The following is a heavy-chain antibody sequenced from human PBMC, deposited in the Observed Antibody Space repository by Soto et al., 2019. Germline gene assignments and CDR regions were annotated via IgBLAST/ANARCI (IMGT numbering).Heavy chain of an antibody. CDR2: IFHSGDT. J-gene: IGHJ3*01. CDR3: XYSTXWYRHDV. V-gene: IGHV4-4*02. CDR1: GDSISNSRW. Sequence: QVQLQESGPGLVKPSGTLSLTCAVSGDSISNSRWWTWVRQPPGKGLEWIGDIFHSGDTNYNPSLKSRVFISVDXSXXXXXXXXXSXXXXXXXXXXXXYSTXWYRHDVWGQGTLVTVSS. D-gene: IGHD6-19*01.